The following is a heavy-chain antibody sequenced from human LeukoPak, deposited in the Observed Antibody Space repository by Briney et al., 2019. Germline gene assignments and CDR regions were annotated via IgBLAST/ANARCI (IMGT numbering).Heavy chain of an antibody. D-gene: IGHD3-3*01. CDR2: MNPNSGNT. V-gene: IGHV1-8*03. Sequence: ASVKVSYKASGYTFTSYDINWVRQATGQGLEWMGWMNPNSGNTGYAQKFQGRVTITRNTSISTAYMELSSLRSEDTAVYYCARGSFGVVRLDYWGQGTLVTVSS. CDR3: ARGSFGVVRLDY. CDR1: GYTFTSYD. J-gene: IGHJ4*02.